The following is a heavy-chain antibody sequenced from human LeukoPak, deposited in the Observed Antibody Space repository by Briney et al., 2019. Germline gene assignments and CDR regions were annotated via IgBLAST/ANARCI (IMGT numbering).Heavy chain of an antibody. CDR2: IYPADSDI. CDR1: GYSINNYW. Sequence: GESLKISCKGTGYSINNYWIGWVRQMPGKGLEWMGIIYPADSDIRYSPSFQGQVTISADKSISTAYLQWSSLKASDTAMYYCARQEYCSGGSCYTWFDPWGQGTLVTVSS. J-gene: IGHJ5*02. V-gene: IGHV5-51*01. CDR3: ARQEYCSGGSCYTWFDP. D-gene: IGHD2-15*01.